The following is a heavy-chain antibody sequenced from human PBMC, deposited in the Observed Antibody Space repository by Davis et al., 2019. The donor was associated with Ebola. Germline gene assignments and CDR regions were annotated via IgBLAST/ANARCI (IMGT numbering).Heavy chain of an antibody. V-gene: IGHV1-18*01. CDR1: GYTFTSYG. CDR2: ISGYNGNT. CDR3: ARDGISVVVDRGMDV. J-gene: IGHJ6*04. D-gene: IGHD2-2*01. Sequence: ASVTVSCKASGYTFTSYGISWVRQAPGQGLEWIGWISGYNGNTNYVENLQGRVTMTTDTSTSTAYMELRSLRSADTAVYYCARDGISVVVDRGMDVWGKGTTVTVSS.